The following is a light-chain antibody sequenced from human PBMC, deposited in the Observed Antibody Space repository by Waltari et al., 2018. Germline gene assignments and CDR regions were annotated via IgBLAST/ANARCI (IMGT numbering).Light chain of an antibody. J-gene: IGKJ2*01. Sequence: DIQMTQSPSTLSASVGDRVTITCRASQSISSWLAWYKQKPGKAPKLLIYKASSLDSGGPSRFSGSGSGTEFTLTISSLQPDDFATYYCQQYNSYSYTFGQGTKLEIK. V-gene: IGKV1-5*03. CDR2: KAS. CDR1: QSISSW. CDR3: QQYNSYSYT.